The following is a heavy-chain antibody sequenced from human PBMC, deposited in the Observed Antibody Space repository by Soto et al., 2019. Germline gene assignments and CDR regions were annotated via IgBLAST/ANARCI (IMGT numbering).Heavy chain of an antibody. V-gene: IGHV3-7*01. CDR3: ARERHYYDRSGYQGY. Sequence: QLMESGGTLVQPGGSLRLSCAASGFSFSSYWMSWVRQAPGGGLEWEANIEHDGSDTYYVDSVKGRFTVSRDNAKNFLYLQMNSLRVEDTAVYYCARERHYYDRSGYQGYWGQGTLVTVSS. CDR2: IEHDGSDT. J-gene: IGHJ4*02. D-gene: IGHD3-22*01. CDR1: GFSFSSYW.